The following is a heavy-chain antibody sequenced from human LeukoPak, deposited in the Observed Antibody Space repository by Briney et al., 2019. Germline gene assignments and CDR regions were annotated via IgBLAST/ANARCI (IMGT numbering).Heavy chain of an antibody. D-gene: IGHD3-22*01. V-gene: IGHV3-23*01. CDR2: ISGTGGRT. Sequence: GGSLRLSCAASGFTFSTYAMSWVRQAPGKGLEWVSDISGTGGRTYYADSVKGRFTISRDNSKNTVDLLMNSLRAEDTAIYYCARDIPYYYDSSGYYSPFDYWGQGTLVTVSS. CDR3: ARDIPYYYDSSGYYSPFDY. CDR1: GFTFSTYA. J-gene: IGHJ4*02.